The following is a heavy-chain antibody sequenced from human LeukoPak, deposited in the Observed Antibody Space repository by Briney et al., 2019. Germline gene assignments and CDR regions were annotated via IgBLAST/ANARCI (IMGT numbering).Heavy chain of an antibody. CDR2: IWYDGSNK. V-gene: IGHV3-33*08. CDR3: ARVGAAAGTQPHYYYGMDV. D-gene: IGHD6-13*01. CDR1: GFTFSSYG. Sequence: GSLRLSCAASGFTFSSYGMHWVRQAPGKGLEWVAVIWYDGSNKYYADSVKGRFTISRDNSKNTLYLQMNSLRAEDTAVYYCARVGAAAGTQPHYYYGMDVWGQGTTVTVSS. J-gene: IGHJ6*02.